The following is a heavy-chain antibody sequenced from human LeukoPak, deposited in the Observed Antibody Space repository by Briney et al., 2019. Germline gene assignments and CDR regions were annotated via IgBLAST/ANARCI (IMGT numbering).Heavy chain of an antibody. CDR3: ARVPQGSSWPYYFDY. D-gene: IGHD6-13*01. J-gene: IGHJ4*02. Sequence: ASVKVSCKAPGGTFSTYAISWVRRAPGQGLEWVGRIVPILGTANYAQNFQGRVTITADRSTTTAYMELSSLRSEDTAVYYCARVPQGSSWPYYFDYWGQGTLVTVSS. V-gene: IGHV1-69*04. CDR1: GGTFSTYA. CDR2: IVPILGTA.